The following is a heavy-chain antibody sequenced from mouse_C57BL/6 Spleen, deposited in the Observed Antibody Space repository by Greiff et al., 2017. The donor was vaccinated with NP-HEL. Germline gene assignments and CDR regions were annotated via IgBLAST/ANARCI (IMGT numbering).Heavy chain of an antibody. J-gene: IGHJ1*03. Sequence: VMLVESGPELVKPGASVKISCKASGYAFSSSWMNWVKQRPGKGLEWIGRIYPGDGDTNYNGKFKGKATLTADKSSSTAYMQLSSLTSEDSAVYFCARGLGQGYFDVWGTGTTVTVSS. CDR1: GYAFSSSW. V-gene: IGHV1-82*01. CDR3: ARGLGQGYFDV. CDR2: IYPGDGDT. D-gene: IGHD4-1*01.